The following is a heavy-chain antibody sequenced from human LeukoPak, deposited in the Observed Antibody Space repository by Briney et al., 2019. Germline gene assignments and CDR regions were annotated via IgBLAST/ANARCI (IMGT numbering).Heavy chain of an antibody. D-gene: IGHD3-10*01. CDR2: IGASGSSA. CDR3: ARGLSSVNDAFDI. J-gene: IGHJ3*02. V-gene: IGHV3-23*01. CDR1: AFLFSSYA. Sequence: GGSLRLSCAASAFLFSSYAMNWVRQAPGKGLEWVSVIGASGSSAYYADSVKGRFTISRDNSKTTLYLQMNSLRADDTAVYYCARGLSSVNDAFDIWGQGTMVTVSS.